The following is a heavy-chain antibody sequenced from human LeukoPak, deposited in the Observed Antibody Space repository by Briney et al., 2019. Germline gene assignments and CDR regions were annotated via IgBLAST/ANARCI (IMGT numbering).Heavy chain of an antibody. CDR3: ARRSDSSGYYSDY. CDR2: IYYSGST. Sequence: SETLSLTCTVSGGSISSGGYYWSWIRQHPGKGLEWIGYIYYSGSTYYNPSLKSRVTISVDTSKNQFSLKLSSVTAADTAVYYCARRSDSSGYYSDYWGQGTLVTVSS. V-gene: IGHV4-31*03. D-gene: IGHD3-22*01. CDR1: GGSISSGGYY. J-gene: IGHJ4*02.